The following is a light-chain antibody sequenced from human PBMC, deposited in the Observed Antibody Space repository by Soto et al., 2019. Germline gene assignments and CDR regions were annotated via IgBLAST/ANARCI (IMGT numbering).Light chain of an antibody. J-gene: IGLJ7*01. CDR3: TAWDDSRTGPV. CDR1: SSNIGSNS. CDR2: NSD. V-gene: IGLV1-44*01. Sequence: QSVLTQPPSASGTPGQRVTMSCSGSSSNIGSNSVSWYQQVPGKAPKLLIYNSDLRPSGVPDRFSGSKSGTSGSLAISGRQSHDVAAYCCTAWDDSRTGPVFGGGTQLTVL.